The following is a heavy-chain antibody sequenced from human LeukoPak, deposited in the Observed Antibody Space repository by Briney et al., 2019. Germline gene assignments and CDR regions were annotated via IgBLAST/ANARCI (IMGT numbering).Heavy chain of an antibody. CDR2: IYYSGST. Sequence: PSETLSLTCTVSGGSVSSGSYYWSWIRQPPGKGLEWIGHIYYSGSTNYNPSLKSRVTISVDTSKNQFSLKLSSVTAADTAVYYCARDYTGYFPWGQGTLVIVSS. D-gene: IGHD3-9*01. V-gene: IGHV4-61*01. CDR1: GGSVSSGSYY. CDR3: ARDYTGYFP. J-gene: IGHJ5*02.